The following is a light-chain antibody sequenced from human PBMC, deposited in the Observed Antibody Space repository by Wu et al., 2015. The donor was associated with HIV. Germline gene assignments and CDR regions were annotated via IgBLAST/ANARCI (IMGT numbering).Light chain of an antibody. CDR2: AAS. CDR3: QRLYDFPLWT. CDR1: QGISNF. J-gene: IGKJ2*02. V-gene: IGKV1-9*01. Sequence: DIQMTQSPSSLSASVGDRVTITCRASQGISNFLAWYQQKPGKPPKVLIYAASILQSGVPSRFSGSGSGTKFTLTINSLQPDDIATYYCQRLYDFPLWTFGQGTKLELK.